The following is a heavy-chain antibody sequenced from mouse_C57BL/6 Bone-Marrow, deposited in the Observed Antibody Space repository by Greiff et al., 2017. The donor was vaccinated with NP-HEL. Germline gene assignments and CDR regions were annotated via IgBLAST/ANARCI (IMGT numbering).Heavy chain of an antibody. Sequence: VQRVESGAELVRPGTSVKMSCKASGYTFTNYWIGWAKQRPGHGLEWIGDIYPGGGYTNYNEKFKGKATLTADKSSSTAYMQFSSLTSEDSAIYYCARYGSSYYFDYWGQGTTLTVSS. D-gene: IGHD1-1*01. V-gene: IGHV1-63*01. CDR1: GYTFTNYW. CDR3: ARYGSSYYFDY. J-gene: IGHJ2*01. CDR2: IYPGGGYT.